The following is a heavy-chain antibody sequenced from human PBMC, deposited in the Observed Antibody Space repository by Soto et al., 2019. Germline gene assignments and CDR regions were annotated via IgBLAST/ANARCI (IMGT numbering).Heavy chain of an antibody. CDR2: MNTNTGNT. CDR1: GYTFTAFD. Sequence: QVLLVQSGADVKKPGALVKVSCQPSGYTFTAFDINWARQAPGKGREWMGWMNTNTGNTGYAQKFQGRVTMPRDTPITTAYMELRRLRAEDTAAYYCARVVRFFAGHAGYRGQGNLATVSS. D-gene: IGHD3-3*01. CDR3: ARVVRFFAGHAGY. J-gene: IGHJ4*02. V-gene: IGHV1-8*01.